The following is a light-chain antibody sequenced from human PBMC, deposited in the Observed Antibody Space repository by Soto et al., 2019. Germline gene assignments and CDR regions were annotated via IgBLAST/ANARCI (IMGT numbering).Light chain of an antibody. V-gene: IGLV2-14*03. Sequence: QSALTQPASVSGSPGQSITISCTGTSSDVGGYDHVSWYQQHPGKAPKLIIYDVTVRPSGISRRFSGSKSDNTASLAVSGLQPEDEADYYCSSYTNKDNLVFGGGTQLTVL. CDR1: SSDVGGYDH. J-gene: IGLJ7*01. CDR2: DVT. CDR3: SSYTNKDNLV.